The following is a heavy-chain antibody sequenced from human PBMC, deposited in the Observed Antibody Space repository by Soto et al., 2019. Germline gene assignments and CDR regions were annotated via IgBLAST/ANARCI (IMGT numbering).Heavy chain of an antibody. CDR1: GFTFSGYG. CDR2: IWFDGSNK. Sequence: QVQLVESGVGVVRPGRSLRLSCAASGFTFSGYGMHWVRLAPGKGLEWVAVIWFDGSNKNYADSVKGRFTISRDNSKNTLYLQMSSLRDDDTAVYYCARGTEDYVWGSYRFPDLWGRGTLVTVSS. CDR3: ARGTEDYVWGSYRFPDL. V-gene: IGHV3-33*01. D-gene: IGHD3-16*02. J-gene: IGHJ2*01.